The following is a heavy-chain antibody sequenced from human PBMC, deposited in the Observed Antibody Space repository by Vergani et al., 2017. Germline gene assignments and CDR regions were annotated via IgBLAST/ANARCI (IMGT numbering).Heavy chain of an antibody. V-gene: IGHV4-31*03. J-gene: IGHJ5*02. CDR3: AGDIIPSRYSYENWFDP. CDR2: IYYSGGT. D-gene: IGHD5-18*01. CDR1: GGPISSGGYY. Sequence: QVQLQESGPGLVKPSQTLSLTCTVSGGPISSGGYYWSWTRQHPGKGLEWIGYIYYSGGTSYNPSLKSRVTISVDTSKNQFSLKLRSVTAADTAVYYCAGDIIPSRYSYENWFDPWGQGTLVTVSS.